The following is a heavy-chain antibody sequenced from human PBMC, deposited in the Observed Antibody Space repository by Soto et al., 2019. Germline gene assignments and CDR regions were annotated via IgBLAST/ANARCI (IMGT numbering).Heavy chain of an antibody. CDR1: EFTFNTYW. Sequence: EVQVVESGGGLVQPGGSLRLSCLASEFTFNTYWMNWVRQAPGRGLEWVANVKEDGSEKNYVDSVKGRFTMSSDNAKNSLYLQMNRLRGEDTAVYFCARDWGTPGRGSAVGYYYHYGMDVWGQGTTVTVSS. CDR2: VKEDGSEK. CDR3: ARDWGTPGRGSAVGYYYHYGMDV. J-gene: IGHJ6*02. D-gene: IGHD6-19*01. V-gene: IGHV3-7*05.